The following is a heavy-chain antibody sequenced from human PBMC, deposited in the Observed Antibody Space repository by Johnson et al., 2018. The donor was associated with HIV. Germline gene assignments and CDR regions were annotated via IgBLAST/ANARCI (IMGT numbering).Heavy chain of an antibody. V-gene: IGHV3-20*04. Sequence: VQLVESGGGVARPGGSRRHSGEASGFSFDEYDMSWVRQAPGKGLEWVSGINWNGATPGSADPVKGRFTIARDNAKNFLYLQMNSLRGEDTALYYCVRDTYYYDRSGYLTRPRAFDVWGQGTMVTVSS. D-gene: IGHD3-22*01. J-gene: IGHJ3*01. CDR3: VRDTYYYDRSGYLTRPRAFDV. CDR1: GFSFDEYD. CDR2: INWNGATP.